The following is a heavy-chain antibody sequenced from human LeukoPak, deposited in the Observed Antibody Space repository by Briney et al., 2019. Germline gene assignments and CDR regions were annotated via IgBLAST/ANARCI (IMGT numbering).Heavy chain of an antibody. D-gene: IGHD6-13*01. CDR2: MSGIGTTK. CDR3: ARDYGRWYWIY. Sequence: KAGGSLRLSCAASGFPFSDYYISWIRQTPGKALEWVSYMSGIGTTKYYAESVKGRFTISRDNAKNSLYLEMNSLRADDTAVYYCARDYGRWYWIYWGQGTLVTVSS. J-gene: IGHJ4*02. V-gene: IGHV3-11*04. CDR1: GFPFSDYY.